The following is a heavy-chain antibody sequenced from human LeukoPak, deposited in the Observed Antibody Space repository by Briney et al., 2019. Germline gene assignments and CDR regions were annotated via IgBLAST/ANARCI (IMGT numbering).Heavy chain of an antibody. CDR2: ISGSGGST. Sequence: GGSLRLSCAASGFTFNNYAMSWVRQAPGKGLEWVSTISGSGGSTYYADSVKGRFTISRDNSKNTLYLQMNSLRAEDTAVYYCAKDGYSSGWYDCWGQGTLVTVSS. V-gene: IGHV3-23*01. J-gene: IGHJ5*01. CDR3: AKDGYSSGWYDC. D-gene: IGHD6-19*01. CDR1: GFTFNNYA.